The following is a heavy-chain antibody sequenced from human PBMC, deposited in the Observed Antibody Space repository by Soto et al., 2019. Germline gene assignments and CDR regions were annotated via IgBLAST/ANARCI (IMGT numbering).Heavy chain of an antibody. V-gene: IGHV4-59*01. CDR2: VHYSGSS. CDR3: ARESAGGWSGSAFDI. CDR1: GGSISNYY. Sequence: QVQLQESGPGLVKPSETLSLTCSVSGGSISNYYWTWIRQSPGKGLEWIGYVHYSGSSNYNPSLKSRLTISVDTSKNQFSLRLKSMTAADTALYYCARESAGGWSGSAFDIWGQGTMVTVSS. D-gene: IGHD6-19*01. J-gene: IGHJ3*02.